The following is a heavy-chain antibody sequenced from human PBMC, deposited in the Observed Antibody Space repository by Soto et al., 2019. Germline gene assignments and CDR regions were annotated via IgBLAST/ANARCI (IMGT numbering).Heavy chain of an antibody. J-gene: IGHJ4*02. CDR1: GGTFSSYT. CDR2: IIPILGIA. D-gene: IGHD6-13*01. Sequence: QVQLVQSGAEVKKPGSSVKVSCKASGGTFSSYTITWVRQAPGQGLEWMGRIIPILGIANYAQKFQGRVTITADKSTSTDYMEQSSLRSEDTAVYYCARTADTAPFDYWGQGTLVTVSS. CDR3: ARTADTAPFDY. V-gene: IGHV1-69*02.